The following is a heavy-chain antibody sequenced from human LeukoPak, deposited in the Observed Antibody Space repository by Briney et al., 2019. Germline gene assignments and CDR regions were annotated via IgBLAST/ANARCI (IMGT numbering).Heavy chain of an antibody. CDR2: ISGSGGST. V-gene: IGHV3-23*01. J-gene: IGHJ6*02. Sequence: GGSLRLSWAAAGFTFSTYSISCVRQAPGKGLEWVSAISGSGGSTYYADSVKGRFTISRDNSKNTLDLQMSSLRAEDTAVYYCARSNTMTSNYYYGMDVWGQGTTVTVSS. CDR3: ARSNTMTSNYYYGMDV. CDR1: GFTFSTYS. D-gene: IGHD4-11*01.